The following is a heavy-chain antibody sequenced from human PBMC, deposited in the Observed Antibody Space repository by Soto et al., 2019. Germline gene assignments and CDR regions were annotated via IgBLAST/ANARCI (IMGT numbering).Heavy chain of an antibody. CDR1: GGTFSSYT. V-gene: IGHV1-69*08. CDR2: IIPILGIA. CDR3: AIDPTSRYCSGGSCYSGGGAFDI. Sequence: QVQLVQSGAEVKKPGSSVKVSCKASGGTFSSYTISWVRQAPGQGLEWMGRIIPILGIANYAQKFQGRVTITADKSTSTAYMELSNLRSEDTAVYYCAIDPTSRYCSGGSCYSGGGAFDIWGQGTMVTVSS. J-gene: IGHJ3*02. D-gene: IGHD2-15*01.